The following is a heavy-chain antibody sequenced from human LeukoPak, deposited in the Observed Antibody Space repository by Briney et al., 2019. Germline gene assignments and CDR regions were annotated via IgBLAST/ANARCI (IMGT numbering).Heavy chain of an antibody. J-gene: IGHJ4*02. CDR3: ARGPNYPSPSPFDY. V-gene: IGHV4-59*08. Sequence: PSETLSLTCTVSGGSISSHYWSWIRQPPGKGLEWIGCIYYSGSTDYNPSLKSRVTISVDTSKNQFSLKLSSVTAADTAVYYCARGPNYPSPSPFDYWGQGTLVTVSP. CDR2: IYYSGST. D-gene: IGHD5-24*01. CDR1: GGSISSHY.